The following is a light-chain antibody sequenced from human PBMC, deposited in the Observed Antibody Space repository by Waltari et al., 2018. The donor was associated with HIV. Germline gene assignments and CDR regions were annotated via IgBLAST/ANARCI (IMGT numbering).Light chain of an antibody. V-gene: IGLV2-14*03. Sequence: QSALTQPASVSGSPGQAVNISCTGTSSDVGGYKYVSWYQQHPGKVPKFLIFQINNRASGVSSRCAGSKAGNTATLTISGLQAEDDADYYCSSFTSDATVLFGGGTKLTV. CDR3: SSFTSDATVL. CDR1: SSDVGGYKY. CDR2: QIN. J-gene: IGLJ2*01.